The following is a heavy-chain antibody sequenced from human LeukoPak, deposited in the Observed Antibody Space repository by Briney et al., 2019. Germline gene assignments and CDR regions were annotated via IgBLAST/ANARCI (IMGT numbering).Heavy chain of an antibody. Sequence: GGSLRLSCAASGFTFSEYTMNWVRQAPGKGLEWVSSISSSRTYIYYADSVKGRFTISRDNSKNTLYLQMNSLRAEDTAVYYCAKETMVRGVRFDYWGQGTLVTVSS. D-gene: IGHD3-10*01. CDR3: AKETMVRGVRFDY. CDR1: GFTFSEYT. CDR2: ISSSRTYI. V-gene: IGHV3-21*04. J-gene: IGHJ4*02.